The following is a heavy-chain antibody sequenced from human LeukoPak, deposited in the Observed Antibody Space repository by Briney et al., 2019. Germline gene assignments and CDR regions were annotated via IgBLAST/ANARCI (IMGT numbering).Heavy chain of an antibody. CDR3: ARGTMADY. D-gene: IGHD3-10*01. CDR1: GGSFSGYY. CDR2: INHSGST. V-gene: IGHV4-34*01. J-gene: IGHJ4*02. Sequence: SETLSLTCAVYGGSFSGYYWSWTRQPPGKGLEWIGEINHSGSTNYNPSLKSRVTISVDTSKNQFSLKLSSVTAADTAVYYCARGTMADYWGQGTLVTVSS.